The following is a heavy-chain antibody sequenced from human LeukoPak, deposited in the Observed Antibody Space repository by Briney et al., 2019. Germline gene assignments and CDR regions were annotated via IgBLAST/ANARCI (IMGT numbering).Heavy chain of an antibody. J-gene: IGHJ3*02. Sequence: PSETLSLTCAVYGGSFSGYYWSWIRQPPGKGLEWIGEINHSGSTNYNPSLKSRVTISVDTSKNQFSLKLSSVTAADTAVYYCARERIAGATKDAFDIWGQGTMVTVSS. CDR2: INHSGST. CDR3: ARERIAGATKDAFDI. D-gene: IGHD1-26*01. CDR1: GGSFSGYY. V-gene: IGHV4-34*01.